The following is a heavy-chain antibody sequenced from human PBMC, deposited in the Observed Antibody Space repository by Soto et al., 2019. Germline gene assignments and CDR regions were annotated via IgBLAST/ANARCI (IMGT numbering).Heavy chain of an antibody. Sequence: EVQLVESRGGLVQPGGTLRLSCAASGFTFSIYSMNWVRQAPGKGLEWVSYISSSSSTIYYADSVKGRFTISRDNAKNSLYLQMNSLRDEDTAVYYCARDQYCCCDCLSSHGMDVCGQGTTVTVSS. CDR1: GFTFSIYS. V-gene: IGHV3-48*02. J-gene: IGHJ6*02. CDR3: ARDQYCCCDCLSSHGMDV. CDR2: ISSSSSTI. D-gene: IGHD2-21*02.